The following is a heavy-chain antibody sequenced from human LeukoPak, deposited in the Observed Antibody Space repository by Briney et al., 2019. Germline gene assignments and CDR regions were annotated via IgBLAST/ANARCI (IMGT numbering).Heavy chain of an antibody. CDR1: GFTFISYA. J-gene: IGHJ4*02. Sequence: GGSLRLSCAASGFTFISYAMSWVRQAPGKGLEWVSDISGSGGITYYADSVKGRFTISRDNSKNTLYLQMNSLRAEDTAVFYCAKRASYYDSSGYINWGQGTLVTVSS. CDR2: ISGSGGIT. V-gene: IGHV3-23*01. CDR3: AKRASYYDSSGYIN. D-gene: IGHD3-22*01.